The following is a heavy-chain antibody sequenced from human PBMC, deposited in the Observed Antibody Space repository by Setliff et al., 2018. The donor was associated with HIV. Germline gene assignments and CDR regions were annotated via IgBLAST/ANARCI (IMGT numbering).Heavy chain of an antibody. CDR3: ARSIVPVASGYYYFEY. V-gene: IGHV4-38-2*02. D-gene: IGHD3-3*01. CDR1: GSSISSNYY. CDR2: IDASANT. J-gene: IGHJ4*02. Sequence: PSETLSLTCTVSGSSISSNYYWAWIRQAPGKGLEWIGCIDASANTYYIPSLKSRATISIDTSKNQLSLRLSSVAAGDTAVYYCARSIVPVASGYYYFEYWGQGTLVTV.